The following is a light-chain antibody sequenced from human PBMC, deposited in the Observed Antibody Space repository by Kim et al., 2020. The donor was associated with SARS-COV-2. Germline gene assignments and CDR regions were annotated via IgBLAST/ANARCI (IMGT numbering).Light chain of an antibody. CDR3: LTWDRSTSGV. CDR1: KLEDKY. V-gene: IGLV3-1*01. J-gene: IGLJ1*01. Sequence: VSPGQTATITCSGDKLEDKYVSWYQQKPRQSPLLVIYQDDKRPSRIPKRFSGSNSGNTATLTITESQAIDEADYYCLTWDRSTSGVFGTGTKVTVL. CDR2: QDD.